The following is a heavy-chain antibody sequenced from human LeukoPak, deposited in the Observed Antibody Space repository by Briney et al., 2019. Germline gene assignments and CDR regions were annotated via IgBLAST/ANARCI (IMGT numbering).Heavy chain of an antibody. CDR2: INHSGGT. CDR1: GGSFSGYY. D-gene: IGHD3-10*01. J-gene: IGHJ6*02. CDR3: ARVKRITMVRGVIHGMDV. V-gene: IGHV4-34*01. Sequence: SLSLTCPVYGGSFSGYYWSWIRQPPGKGLEWIGEINHSGGTNYNPSLKSRVTISVDTSKNQFSLKLSSVTAADTAVYYCARVKRITMVRGVIHGMDVWVQGTTVTVSS.